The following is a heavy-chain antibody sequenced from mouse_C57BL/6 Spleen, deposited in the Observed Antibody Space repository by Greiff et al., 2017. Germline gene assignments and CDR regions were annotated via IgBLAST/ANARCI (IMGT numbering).Heavy chain of an antibody. J-gene: IGHJ2*01. V-gene: IGHV5-12*01. CDR1: GFTFSDYY. Sequence: EVQLVESGGGLVQPGGSLKLSCAASGFTFSDYYMYWVRQTPEKRLEWVAYISNGGGSTYYPDTVKGRFTISRDNAKNTLYLQMSRLKSEDTAMXYCARHSRGYLDYWGQGTTLTGSS. CDR2: ISNGGGST. D-gene: IGHD6-1*01. CDR3: ARHSRGYLDY.